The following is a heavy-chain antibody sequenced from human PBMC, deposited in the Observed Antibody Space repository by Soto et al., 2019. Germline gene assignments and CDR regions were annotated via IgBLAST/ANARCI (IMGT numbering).Heavy chain of an antibody. D-gene: IGHD5-18*01. Sequence: QPGGSLRLSCAASGFTFSSYAMSWVRQAPGKGLEWVSAISGSGGSTYYADSVKGRFTISRDNSKNTLYLQMNSLRAEDTAVYYCAKARSESDLGRLWLLYYFDYWGQGTLVTVSS. CDR3: AKARSESDLGRLWLLYYFDY. V-gene: IGHV3-23*01. CDR1: GFTFSSYA. CDR2: ISGSGGST. J-gene: IGHJ4*02.